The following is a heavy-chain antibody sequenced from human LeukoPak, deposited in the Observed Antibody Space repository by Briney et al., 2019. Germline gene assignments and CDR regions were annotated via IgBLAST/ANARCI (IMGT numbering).Heavy chain of an antibody. D-gene: IGHD1-26*01. V-gene: IGHV4-4*07. Sequence: SETLSLTCTVSGDSISSYYWSWIRQPAGKGLEWIGRIYTSGSTNYNPSLKSRVTMSVDTSKNQFSLKLSSVTAADTAVYYCGRIGWGATRFDYCGQGTLVTVSS. CDR2: IYTSGST. CDR1: GDSISSYY. J-gene: IGHJ4*02. CDR3: GRIGWGATRFDY.